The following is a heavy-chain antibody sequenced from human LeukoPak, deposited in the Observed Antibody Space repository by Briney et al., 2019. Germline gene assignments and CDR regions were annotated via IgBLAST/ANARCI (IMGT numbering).Heavy chain of an antibody. CDR1: GFTFDDYA. D-gene: IGHD3-3*01. Sequence: GGSLRLSCAASGFTFDDYAMHWVRQAPGKGLEWVSGISWNSGSIGYADSVKGRFTISRDNAKNSLYLQMNSLRAEDTALYYCAKDIFRITICAFDIWGQGTMVTVSS. J-gene: IGHJ3*02. V-gene: IGHV3-9*01. CDR2: ISWNSGSI. CDR3: AKDIFRITICAFDI.